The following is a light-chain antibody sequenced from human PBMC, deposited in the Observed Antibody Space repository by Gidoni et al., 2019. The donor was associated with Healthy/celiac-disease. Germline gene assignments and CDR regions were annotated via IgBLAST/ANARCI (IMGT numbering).Light chain of an antibody. CDR3: QQYYSTPPT. CDR2: WAS. CDR1: QRVLYSSNNKNY. V-gene: IGKV4-1*01. J-gene: IGKJ5*01. Sequence: DIVMTQSPDSLAVSLGERATINCKSSQRVLYSSNNKNYLPWYQQKPGQPPKLPIYWASTRESGVPDRVSGSGSGTDFTLTISSLQAEDVAVYYCQQYYSTPPTFGQGTRLEIK.